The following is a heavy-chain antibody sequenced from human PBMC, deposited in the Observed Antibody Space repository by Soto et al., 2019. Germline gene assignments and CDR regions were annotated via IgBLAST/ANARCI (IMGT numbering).Heavy chain of an antibody. CDR1: GYAISSGYY. J-gene: IGHJ2*01. D-gene: IGHD1-1*01. Sequence: PSETLSLTCAVSGYAISSGYYWGWIRQPPGKGLEWIGSIHHSGSTYYNPSLKSRVTISVDKSKNQLSLRLSSVTAADTAVYYCARALVLTGIQGWYFDLWGRGTLVTVSS. V-gene: IGHV4-38-2*01. CDR3: ARALVLTGIQGWYFDL. CDR2: IHHSGST.